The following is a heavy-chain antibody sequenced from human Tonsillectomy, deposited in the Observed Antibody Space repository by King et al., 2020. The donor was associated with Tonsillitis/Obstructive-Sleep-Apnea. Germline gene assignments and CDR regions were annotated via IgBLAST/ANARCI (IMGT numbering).Heavy chain of an antibody. V-gene: IGHV3-7*03. Sequence: VQLVESGGGLVQPGGSLRLSCAASGFTFSSYWMSWVRQAPGKGLEWVANIKQDGSAKYYMDSVKGRFSISRDNAANSLYLQMNSLRAEDTAVYYCVREPPIAAASQGIVWGQGTLVTVSS. CDR2: IKQDGSAK. CDR3: VREPPIAAASQGIV. CDR1: GFTFSSYW. J-gene: IGHJ1*01. D-gene: IGHD6-25*01.